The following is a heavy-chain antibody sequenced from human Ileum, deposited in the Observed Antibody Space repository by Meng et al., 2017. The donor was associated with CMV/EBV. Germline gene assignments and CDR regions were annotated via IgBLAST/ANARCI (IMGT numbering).Heavy chain of an antibody. CDR2: IIPIFGTA. J-gene: IGHJ6*02. Sequence: SVKVSCKASGDTFSSYAISWVRQAPGQGLEWMGGIIPIFGTANYAQKFQGRVTITTDESTSTAYMELSSLRSEDTAVYYCARDRGWGSRVSWSYYYGMDVWGQGTTVTVSS. CDR1: GDTFSSYA. D-gene: IGHD7-27*01. CDR3: ARDRGWGSRVSWSYYYGMDV. V-gene: IGHV1-69*05.